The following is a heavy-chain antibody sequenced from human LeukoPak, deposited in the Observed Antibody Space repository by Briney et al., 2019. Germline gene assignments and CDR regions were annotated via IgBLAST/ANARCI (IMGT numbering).Heavy chain of an antibody. CDR2: IKQDGSDK. D-gene: IGHD3-10*01. Sequence: GGSLRLSCAASGLTFSSYWMSWVRQAPGKGLEWVANIKQDGSDKYYADSVKGQFTISRDNAKNSLYLQMNSLRVEDTAMYYCASLRTTVPHAGDPYGFWGQGTMVTVSS. V-gene: IGHV3-7*01. CDR3: ASLRTTVPHAGDPYGF. CDR1: GLTFSSYW. J-gene: IGHJ3*01.